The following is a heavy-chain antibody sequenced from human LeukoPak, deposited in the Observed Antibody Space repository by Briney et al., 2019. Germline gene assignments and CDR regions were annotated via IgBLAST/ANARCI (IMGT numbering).Heavy chain of an antibody. J-gene: IGHJ3*02. CDR2: IREDGGEK. V-gene: IGHV3-7*01. CDR1: GFAFSSYW. Sequence: GGSLRLSCAASGFAFSSYWMTWVRQAPGKGLEWVANIREDGGEKYYVDSVKGRFTISRDNAKNSLYLQMNSLRAEDTAVYYCARDSGGQYYYDSSVSYYDANEIWGQGTMVTVYS. D-gene: IGHD3-22*01. CDR3: ARDSGGQYYYDSSVSYYDANEI.